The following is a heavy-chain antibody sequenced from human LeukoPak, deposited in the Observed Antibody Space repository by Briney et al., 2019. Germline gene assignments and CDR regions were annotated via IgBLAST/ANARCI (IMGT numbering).Heavy chain of an antibody. CDR1: GFSLSTSGVG. CDR2: IYWNDDK. D-gene: IGHD2-2*01. Sequence: SGPTLVNPTQTLTLTCTFSGFSLSTSGVGVGWIRQPPGKALEWLAVIYWNDDKHYSPSLKSRLTITKDTSKNQVVLTMTNMDPVDTATYYCARHIPARPVLGASDIWGQGTMVTVSS. J-gene: IGHJ3*02. V-gene: IGHV2-5*01. CDR3: ARHIPARPVLGASDI.